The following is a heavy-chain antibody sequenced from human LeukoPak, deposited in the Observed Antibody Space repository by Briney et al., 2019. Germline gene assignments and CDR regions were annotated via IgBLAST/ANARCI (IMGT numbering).Heavy chain of an antibody. D-gene: IGHD5-12*01. CDR1: GGSISSYY. V-gene: IGHV4-59*12. J-gene: IGHJ4*02. CDR3: ARTLYSGYDYVFDY. Sequence: SETLSLTCTVSGGSISSYYWSWIRQPPGKGLEWIGYIYYSGSTNYNPSLKSRVTMSVDTSKNQFSLKLSSVTAADTAVYYCARTLYSGYDYVFDYWGQGTLVTVSS. CDR2: IYYSGST.